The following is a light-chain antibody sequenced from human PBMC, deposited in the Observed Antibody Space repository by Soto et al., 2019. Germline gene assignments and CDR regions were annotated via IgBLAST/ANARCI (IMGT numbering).Light chain of an antibody. CDR2: RTS. J-gene: IGKJ1*01. CDR1: QSVSSTS. CDR3: HQKGSSLST. Sequence: EIVLTQSPGTLSLSPGETATLSCWASQSVSSTSLAWYQQKPGLAPRLLIYRTSTRATGIPDRFSGSGSGTDFTLTISRLEPEDFAVYYCHQKGSSLSTFGQGTKVEIK. V-gene: IGKV3-20*01.